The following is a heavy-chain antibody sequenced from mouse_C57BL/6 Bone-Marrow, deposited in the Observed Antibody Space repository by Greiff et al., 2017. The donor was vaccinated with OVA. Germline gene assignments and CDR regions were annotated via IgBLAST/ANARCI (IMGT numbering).Heavy chain of an antibody. D-gene: IGHD2-4*01. Sequence: QVQLQQPGAELVKPGASVKMSCKASGYTFTSYWITWVKQRPGQGLEWIGDIYPGSGSTNYNEKFKSKATLTVDTSSSTAYMQLSSLTSEDSAVYYCARERGSDDYEAWFAYWGQGTLVTVSA. J-gene: IGHJ3*01. CDR2: IYPGSGST. V-gene: IGHV1-55*01. CDR1: GYTFTSYW. CDR3: ARERGSDDYEAWFAY.